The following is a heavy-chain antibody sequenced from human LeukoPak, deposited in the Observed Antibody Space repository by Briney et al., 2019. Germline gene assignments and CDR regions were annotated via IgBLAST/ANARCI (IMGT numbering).Heavy chain of an antibody. CDR3: GQDDRHRNIAAASIDY. CDR1: ILTFIIYG. J-gene: IGHJ4*02. Sequence: PGGSLRLSCAASILTFIIYGIQWVRQAPGKGLEWVAVISYDGSNKYYADSVKGRFTISRDNSKNTLYLQMNSLRAEDTAVLYCGQDDRHRNIAAASIDYWGQGTLVTVSS. CDR2: ISYDGSNK. D-gene: IGHD6-13*01. V-gene: IGHV3-30*18.